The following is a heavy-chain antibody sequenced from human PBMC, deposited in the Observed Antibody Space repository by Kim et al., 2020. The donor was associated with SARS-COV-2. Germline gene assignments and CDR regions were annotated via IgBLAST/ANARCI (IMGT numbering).Heavy chain of an antibody. D-gene: IGHD1-26*01. J-gene: IGHJ1*01. V-gene: IGHV3-48*03. CDR1: GFTFSSYK. Sequence: GGSLRLSCAASGFTFSSYKMNWVRQAPGKGLEWVSYISSSGSSIYYADSLKGRFTISRDNAQNSLYLQMNSLRAEDTAVYYCARGAPVGVMGYFHHWGQGTLVTGSS. CDR2: ISSSGSSI. CDR3: ARGAPVGVMGYFHH.